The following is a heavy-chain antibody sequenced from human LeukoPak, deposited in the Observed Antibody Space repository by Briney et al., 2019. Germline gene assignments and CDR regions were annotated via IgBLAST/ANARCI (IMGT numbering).Heavy chain of an antibody. CDR3: ARVPRSYYYYYYMDV. J-gene: IGHJ6*03. Sequence: SETLSLTCTVSGYSISSGHYWGWIRQPPGKGLEWIGSIYEGETTYHNPSLKTRLTISLDTSKNQFSLKLSSVTAADTAVYYCARVPRSYYYYYYMDVWGKGTTVTVSS. CDR2: IYEGETT. V-gene: IGHV4-38-2*02. CDR1: GYSISSGHY.